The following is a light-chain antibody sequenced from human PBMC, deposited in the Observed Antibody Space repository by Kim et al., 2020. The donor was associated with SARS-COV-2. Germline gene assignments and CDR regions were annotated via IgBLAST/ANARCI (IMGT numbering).Light chain of an antibody. CDR3: QQYNNWPPVT. V-gene: IGKV3-15*01. CDR2: GAS. J-gene: IGKJ4*01. Sequence: SPGERATLPCRASQSVSSNLAWYLQKPGQAPRLLIYGASTRATGIPARFSGSGSGTEFTLTISSLQSEDFAVYYCQQYNNWPPVTFGGGTKVDIK. CDR1: QSVSSN.